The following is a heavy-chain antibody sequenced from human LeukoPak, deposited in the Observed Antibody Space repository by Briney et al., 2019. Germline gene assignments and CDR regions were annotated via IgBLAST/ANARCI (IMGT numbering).Heavy chain of an antibody. CDR1: GFTISSYG. D-gene: IGHD4-23*01. CDR2: ISYDGSNK. V-gene: IGHV3-30*18. Sequence: GGSLRLSCAASGFTISSYGMHWVRQAPGKGLEWVAVISYDGSNKYYADSVKGRFTISRDNSKNTLYLQMNSLRAEDTAVHYCAKDQYGGNSDYYYGMDVWGQGTTVTVSS. J-gene: IGHJ6*02. CDR3: AKDQYGGNSDYYYGMDV.